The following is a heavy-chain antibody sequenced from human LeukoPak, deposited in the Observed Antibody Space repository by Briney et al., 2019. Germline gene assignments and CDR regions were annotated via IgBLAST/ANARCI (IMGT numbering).Heavy chain of an antibody. Sequence: SETLSLTCTVSGGSISSSSYYWGWIRQPPGKGREWIGPIYYSGSTYYNPSLKSRVTISADASKNQFSLKLDSVTAADTAVYYCARHDSSGPYNAFDIWGQGTMVTVSS. D-gene: IGHD3-22*01. J-gene: IGHJ3*02. CDR2: IYYSGST. CDR3: ARHDSSGPYNAFDI. V-gene: IGHV4-39*01. CDR1: GGSISSSSYY.